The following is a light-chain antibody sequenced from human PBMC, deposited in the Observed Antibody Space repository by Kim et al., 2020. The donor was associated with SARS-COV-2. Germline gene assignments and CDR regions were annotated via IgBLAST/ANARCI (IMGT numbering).Light chain of an antibody. J-gene: IGLJ1*01. CDR2: DVR. CDR3: GSHTSGSTYV. CDR1: SGDVGYCDS. V-gene: IGLV2-14*04. Sequence: GQSCTTSCTGTSGDVGYCDSGSWDQEHPGKAPTLIMYDVRGRASGVCNRCSGSQSGNTASLTICGLRTDDEADYYCGSHTSGSTYVFGSGTKVTVL.